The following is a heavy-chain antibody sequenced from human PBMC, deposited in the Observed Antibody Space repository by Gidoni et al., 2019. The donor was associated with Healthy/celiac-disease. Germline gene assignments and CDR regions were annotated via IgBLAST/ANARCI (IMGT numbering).Heavy chain of an antibody. CDR3: ARLTSGLRFLEWLPDAFDI. CDR2: IYYSGST. Sequence: QLQLQESGPGLVKPSETLSLTCTVSGGSISSSSYYWGWIRQPPGKGLEWIGSIYYSGSTYYNPSLKSRVTISVDTSKNQFSLKLSSVTAADTAVYYCARLTSGLRFLEWLPDAFDIWGQGTMVTVSS. D-gene: IGHD3-3*01. J-gene: IGHJ3*02. CDR1: GGSISSSSYY. V-gene: IGHV4-39*01.